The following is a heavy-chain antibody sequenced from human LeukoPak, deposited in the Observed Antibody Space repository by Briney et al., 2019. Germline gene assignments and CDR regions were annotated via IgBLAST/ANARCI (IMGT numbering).Heavy chain of an antibody. CDR1: GFTFSSYG. Sequence: GGSLRLSCAASGFTFSSYGMHWVRQAPGRGLEWVSVIYSGGSTYYADSVKGRFTISRDNSKNTLYLQMSSLRAEDTAVYYCARDRGMVRGVITSYYYYYGMDVWGQGTTVTVSS. CDR3: ARDRGMVRGVITSYYYYYGMDV. D-gene: IGHD3-10*01. J-gene: IGHJ6*02. CDR2: IYSGGST. V-gene: IGHV3-53*01.